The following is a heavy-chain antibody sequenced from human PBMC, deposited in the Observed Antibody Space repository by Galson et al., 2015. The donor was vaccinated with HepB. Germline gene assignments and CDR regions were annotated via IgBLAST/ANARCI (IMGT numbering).Heavy chain of an antibody. CDR1: GGTFSSYT. CDR3: AREDCSSTSCSIHYYYGMDI. V-gene: IGHV1-69*04. D-gene: IGHD2-2*01. Sequence: SVKVSCKASGGTFSSYTISWVRQAPGQGLEWMGRIIPILGIANYAQKFQGRVTITADKSTSTAYMELSSLRSEDTAVYYCAREDCSSTSCSIHYYYGMDIWGQGTTVTVSS. J-gene: IGHJ6*02. CDR2: IIPILGIA.